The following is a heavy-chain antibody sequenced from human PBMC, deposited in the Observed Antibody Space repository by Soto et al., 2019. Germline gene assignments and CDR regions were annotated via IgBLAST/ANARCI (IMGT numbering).Heavy chain of an antibody. J-gene: IGHJ4*02. CDR1: GFTFSDYY. Sequence: GGSLRLSCAASGFTFSDYYMSWIRQAPGKGLEWVSAISGSGGSTYYADSVKGRFTISRDNSKNTLYLQMNSLRAEDTAVYYCAKVTILTGPIFDYWGQGTLVTVSS. V-gene: IGHV3-23*01. D-gene: IGHD3-9*01. CDR2: ISGSGGST. CDR3: AKVTILTGPIFDY.